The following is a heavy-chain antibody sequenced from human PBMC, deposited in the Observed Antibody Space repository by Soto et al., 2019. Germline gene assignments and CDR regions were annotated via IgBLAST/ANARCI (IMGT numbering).Heavy chain of an antibody. Sequence: PSETLSLTCTVSGGSTSRYFWSWIRQPPGKGLEWIGYIYYTGSTNYNPSLKSRVTISVDTSKNTLYLQMNSLRAEDTAVYYCALYSSSWYRDIGYWGQGTLVTVSS. V-gene: IGHV4-59*12. D-gene: IGHD6-13*01. CDR1: GGSTSRYF. CDR2: IYYTGST. J-gene: IGHJ4*02. CDR3: ALYSSSWYRDIGY.